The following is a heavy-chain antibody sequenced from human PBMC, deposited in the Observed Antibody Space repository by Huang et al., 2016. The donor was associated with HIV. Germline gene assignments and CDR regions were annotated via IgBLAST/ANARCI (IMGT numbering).Heavy chain of an antibody. CDR3: ARDATKNPRGWFDP. V-gene: IGHV4-34*02. Sequence: QVHLQQWGAGLLKSAETLSLTCAVYGGSLRGYYWSWLRQTPGKGLEWIGEINHLGSPNYNPSLKSLVSISMYVSKKQFSLKLRSISDADTAVYFCARDATKNPRGWFDPWGQGTLVTVSS. D-gene: IGHD3-10*01. CDR2: INHLGSP. J-gene: IGHJ5*02. CDR1: GGSLRGYY.